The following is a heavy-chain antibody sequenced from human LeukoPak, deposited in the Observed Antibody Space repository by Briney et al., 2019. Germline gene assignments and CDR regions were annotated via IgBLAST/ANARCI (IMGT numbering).Heavy chain of an antibody. CDR2: IYPGDSDT. CDR1: GYSFTSYW. D-gene: IGHD3-3*01. CDR3: ARGPRVTIFGVVTFFDY. Sequence: GESLKISCKGSGYSFTSYWIGWVRQMPGKGLEWMGIIYPGDSDTRYSPSFQGQVTISADKSISTAYLQWSSLKASDTAMYYCARGPRVTIFGVVTFFDYWGQGTLVTVSS. J-gene: IGHJ4*02. V-gene: IGHV5-51*01.